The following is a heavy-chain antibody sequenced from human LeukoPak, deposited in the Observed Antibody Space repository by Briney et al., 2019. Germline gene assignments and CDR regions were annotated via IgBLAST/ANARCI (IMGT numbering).Heavy chain of an antibody. CDR1: GYTFTSYS. Sequence: ASVKVSCKASGYTFTSYSISWVRQAPGQGLEWMGWISAYNGNTIYAQKVKGRVTMTTDTSTSTAYMELRSLKSDDTAVYYCAREGGPYRPLDYSGQGTLVTVSS. J-gene: IGHJ4*02. CDR3: AREGGPYRPLDY. CDR2: ISAYNGNT. V-gene: IGHV1-18*01.